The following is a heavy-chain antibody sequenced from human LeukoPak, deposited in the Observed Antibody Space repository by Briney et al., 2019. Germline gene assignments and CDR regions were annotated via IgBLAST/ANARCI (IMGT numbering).Heavy chain of an antibody. CDR1: GGTFSSYA. D-gene: IGHD5-18*01. CDR3: ARGWDTAMVTGAFDI. CDR2: IIPIFGTA. J-gene: IGHJ3*02. Sequence: GASVKVSCKASGGTFSSYAISWVRQAPGQGLEWMGGIIPIFGTANYAQKFQGRVTITTDESTSTAYMELSSLRSEDTAVYYCARGWDTAMVTGAFDIWGQGTMVTVSS. V-gene: IGHV1-69*05.